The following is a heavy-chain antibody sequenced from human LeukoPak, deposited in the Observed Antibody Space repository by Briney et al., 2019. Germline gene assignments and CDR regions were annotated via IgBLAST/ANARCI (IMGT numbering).Heavy chain of an antibody. V-gene: IGHV3-53*01. Sequence: GGSLRLACAASGFTVSNNRLSWVRQAPGMGLEWVSTIYSDGNTYYPDSVKGRFTISRDGSKNTLYLQLNSLRTEDTAIYYCVREREGSNSEHWGQGTLVTVSS. D-gene: IGHD1-26*01. CDR1: GFTVSNNR. J-gene: IGHJ1*01. CDR2: IYSDGNT. CDR3: VREREGSNSEH.